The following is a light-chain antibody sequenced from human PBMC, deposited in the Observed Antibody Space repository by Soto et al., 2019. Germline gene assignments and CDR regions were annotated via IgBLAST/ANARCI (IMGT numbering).Light chain of an antibody. CDR2: DAS. CDR1: QDISNY. V-gene: IGKV1-16*01. Sequence: IQMTQSPSSLSASVGDRVTITCRASQDISNYLAWFQLKPGKAPKSLIYDASSLQRGVPSRFSGSGSGTDFTLTISSLQPVDFATYYCQQFNTYPITFGGGTKVEIK. J-gene: IGKJ4*01. CDR3: QQFNTYPIT.